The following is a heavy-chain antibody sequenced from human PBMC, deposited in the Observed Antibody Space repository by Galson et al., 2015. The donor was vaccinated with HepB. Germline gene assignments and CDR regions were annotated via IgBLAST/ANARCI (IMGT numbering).Heavy chain of an antibody. CDR3: ARDSRAAAGY. CDR2: IYSGGST. D-gene: IGHD6-13*01. J-gene: IGHJ4*02. CDR1: GFTVSSNY. V-gene: IGHV3-53*01. Sequence: SLRLSCAASGFTVSSNYMSWVRRVPGKGLEWVSVIYSGGSTYYADSVEGRFTISRDNSKNTLYLQMNSLRAEDTAVYYCARDSRAAAGYWGQGTLVTVSS.